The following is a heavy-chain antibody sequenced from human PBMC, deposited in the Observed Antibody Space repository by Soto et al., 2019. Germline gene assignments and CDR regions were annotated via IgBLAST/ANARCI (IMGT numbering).Heavy chain of an antibody. V-gene: IGHV3-21*01. D-gene: IGHD2-15*01. CDR2: ISSSSSNI. J-gene: IGHJ3*02. Sequence: SLRLSCAASGFTFSSYSMNWVRQAPGKGLEWVSSISSSSSNIYYTDSVKGRFTISRDNSKNMLYLQMNGLRAEDTAVYYCARDGYCSGVKCSHGPEAFDIWGQGTMVTVSS. CDR3: ARDGYCSGVKCSHGPEAFDI. CDR1: GFTFSSYS.